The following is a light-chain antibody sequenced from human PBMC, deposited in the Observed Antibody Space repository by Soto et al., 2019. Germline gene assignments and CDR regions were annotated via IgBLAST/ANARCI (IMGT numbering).Light chain of an antibody. V-gene: IGLV2-14*01. J-gene: IGLJ1*01. CDR3: SSYTSSSTLDV. Sequence: QSVLTQPASVSGSPGQSITISCTGTSSDVGGYNYVSWYQQHPGKAPKLVIYDVSNRTSGVSNRFSGSKFGNTASLTISGLQAEDEADYYCSSYTSSSTLDVFGTGTKVTVL. CDR1: SSDVGGYNY. CDR2: DVS.